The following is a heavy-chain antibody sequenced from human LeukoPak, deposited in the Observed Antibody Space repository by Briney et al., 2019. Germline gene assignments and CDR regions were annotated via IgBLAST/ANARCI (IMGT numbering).Heavy chain of an antibody. V-gene: IGHV3-66*01. CDR2: IYSGGST. Sequence: GGALRLSCAACGFTDSNNYMREVRQAPGKGLEGVSLIYSGGSTYYADSGKGRCIISRDNSKNTQYLEINSLRAEDTAVYYCSRDRHCIGSTCYGLWGQGTRVTVSS. J-gene: IGHJ4*02. D-gene: IGHD2-2*01. CDR3: SRDRHCIGSTCYGL. CDR1: GFTDSNNY.